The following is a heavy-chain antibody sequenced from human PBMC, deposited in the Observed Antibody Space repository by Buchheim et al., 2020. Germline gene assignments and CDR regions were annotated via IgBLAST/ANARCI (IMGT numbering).Heavy chain of an antibody. J-gene: IGHJ4*02. V-gene: IGHV3-23*01. CDR3: ANEEVPNDY. CDR2: ISISGGNT. Sequence: EVQLLESGGGLVQPGGSLRLSCAASEFSFSSHSMSWVRQAPGKGLEWVSGISISGGNTYYADSVKGRFTISRDHSKSTVYLQMDSLRVEDTAVYYCANEEVPNDYWGQGT. CDR1: EFSFSSHS.